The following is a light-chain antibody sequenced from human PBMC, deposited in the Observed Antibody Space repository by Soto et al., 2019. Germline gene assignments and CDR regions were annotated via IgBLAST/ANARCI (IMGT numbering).Light chain of an antibody. CDR3: ETWDSNTHV. CDR2: LEGSGSY. V-gene: IGLV4-60*03. CDR1: RGHPTYI. Sequence: QLVLTQSSSGSASLGSSVKLTCTLGRGHPTYIIAWHQQQPGKAPRYLMKLEGSGSYNKGSGVPDRFSGSSSGADRYLTISNLQSEDEADYYCETWDSNTHVFGTGTKVTVL. J-gene: IGLJ1*01.